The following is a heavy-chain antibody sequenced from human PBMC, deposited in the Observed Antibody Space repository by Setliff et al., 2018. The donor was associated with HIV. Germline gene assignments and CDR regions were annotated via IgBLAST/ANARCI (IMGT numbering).Heavy chain of an antibody. V-gene: IGHV3-48*03. J-gene: IGHJ4*02. CDR3: ARLPQDVRSSIDF. D-gene: IGHD6-6*01. CDR1: GFIFNTYE. CDR2: ISRSSGTI. Sequence: PGGSLRFSCAGFGFIFNTYEMNWVRQAPGKGLEWLSYISRSSGTIYYAESVKGRFTISRDNAKNTLFLQMNSLRAEDTAVYYCARLPQDVRSSIDFWGQGTLVTVS.